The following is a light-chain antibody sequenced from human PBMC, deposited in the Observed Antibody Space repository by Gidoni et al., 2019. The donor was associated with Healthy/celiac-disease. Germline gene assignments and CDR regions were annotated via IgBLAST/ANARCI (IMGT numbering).Light chain of an antibody. Sequence: EIVLTQYPATLSLSPGERATRSCRASQSVSSYLAWYHQKPGQAPRFLIYDASNRATGIPARVSGSGSGTDFTLTLSSLEPEDFAVYYCQQRSNWPLTFGGGTKVEIK. J-gene: IGKJ4*01. V-gene: IGKV3-11*01. CDR1: QSVSSY. CDR3: QQRSNWPLT. CDR2: DAS.